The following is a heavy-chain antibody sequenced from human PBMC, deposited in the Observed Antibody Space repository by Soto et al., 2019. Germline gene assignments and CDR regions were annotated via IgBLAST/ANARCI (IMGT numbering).Heavy chain of an antibody. CDR3: ARHASRGYSSSWFFDD. V-gene: IGHV4-39*01. CDR2: SYYSAGS. D-gene: IGHD6-13*01. CDR1: GGSVGSSDTY. J-gene: IGHJ4*02. Sequence: QLQLQESGPGLVKPSETLSLICNVSGGSVGSSDTYWGWIRQAPGKGLEWMVSSYYSAGSYYNPSLKTRVTTSIAASKNQCSLTVTSVPAADTAVYYCARHASRGYSSSWFFDDWGQGTLVTVSS.